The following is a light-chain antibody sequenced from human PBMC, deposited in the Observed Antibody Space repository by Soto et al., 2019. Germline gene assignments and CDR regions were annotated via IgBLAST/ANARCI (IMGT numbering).Light chain of an antibody. Sequence: QSVLTQPASVSGSPGQSITISCTGTSSDVGAYNYVSWYQLHPGKAPKLIIYDVTNRPSGVSNRFSGSKSGTTASLTISGLQAEDEADYYCSSYTSTSTYVFGAGTKVTVL. CDR3: SSYTSTSTYV. CDR2: DVT. J-gene: IGLJ1*01. CDR1: SSDVGAYNY. V-gene: IGLV2-14*03.